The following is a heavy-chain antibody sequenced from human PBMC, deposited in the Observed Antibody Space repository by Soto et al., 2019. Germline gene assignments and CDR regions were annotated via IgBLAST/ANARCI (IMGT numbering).Heavy chain of an antibody. CDR2: FSGSGGST. V-gene: IGHV3-23*01. J-gene: IGHJ4*02. D-gene: IGHD4-17*01. CDR1: GFTFSSYA. Sequence: GGSLRLSCAASGFTFSSYAMSWVRQAPGKGLEWVSAFSGSGGSTYYADSVKGRFTISRDNSKNTLYLQMNSLRAEDTAVYYCAKGTHYGDYPELDYWGQGTLVTVSS. CDR3: AKGTHYGDYPELDY.